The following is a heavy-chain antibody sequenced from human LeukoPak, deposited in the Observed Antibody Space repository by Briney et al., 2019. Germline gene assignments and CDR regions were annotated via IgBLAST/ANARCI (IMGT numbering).Heavy chain of an antibody. V-gene: IGHV4-59*01. D-gene: IGHD3-10*01. Sequence: SETLSLTCTVSGGSISSYYWSWIRQPPGKGLEWIGYIYYSGSTNYNPSLKSRVTISADTSKNQFSLKLSSVTAADTAVYYCARNSNRYYYGSGSYPMGNWFDPWGQGTLVTVSS. J-gene: IGHJ5*02. CDR3: ARNSNRYYYGSGSYPMGNWFDP. CDR1: GGSISSYY. CDR2: IYYSGST.